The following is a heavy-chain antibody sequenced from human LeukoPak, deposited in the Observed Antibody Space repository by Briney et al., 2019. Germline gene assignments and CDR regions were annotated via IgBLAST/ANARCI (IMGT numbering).Heavy chain of an antibody. V-gene: IGHV1-2*02. CDR2: INPNSGDT. D-gene: IGHD1-26*01. CDR1: GYTFTGYY. CDR3: ARGDGSYYLIDY. Sequence: GASVKVSCKASGYTFTGYYMHWVRQAPGQGLEWMGWINPNSGDTNYAQKFQGRVTMTRDTSISTAYMELSRLRSDDTAVYYCARGDGSYYLIDYWGQGTLVTVSS. J-gene: IGHJ4*02.